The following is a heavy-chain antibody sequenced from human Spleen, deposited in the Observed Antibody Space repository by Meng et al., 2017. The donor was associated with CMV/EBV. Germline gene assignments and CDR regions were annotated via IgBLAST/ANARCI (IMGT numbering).Heavy chain of an antibody. D-gene: IGHD3-10*01. CDR3: AKSGAADGDWYFDL. CDR1: GFTGSTNT. J-gene: IGHJ2*01. Sequence: VSGFTGSTNTINWFRQAPGKGLEWVSGISGRANVAYYADSVKGRFTISRDNSKSTLYVQMSSLRAEDTAVYYCAKSGAADGDWYFDLWGRGTLVTVSS. V-gene: IGHV3-23*01. CDR2: ISGRANVA.